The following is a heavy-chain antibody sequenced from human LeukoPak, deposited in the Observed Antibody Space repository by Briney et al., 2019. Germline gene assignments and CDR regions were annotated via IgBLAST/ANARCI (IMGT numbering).Heavy chain of an antibody. V-gene: IGHV4-59*01. Sequence: SETLSLTCTVSGGSISSYYWSWIRQPPGKGLEWIGYIYYSGSTNYNPSLKSRVTISVDTSKNQFSLKLSSVTAADTAAYYCARPYCSGGSCFDAFDIWGQGTMVTVSS. CDR3: ARPYCSGGSCFDAFDI. CDR1: GGSISSYY. D-gene: IGHD2-15*01. CDR2: IYYSGST. J-gene: IGHJ3*02.